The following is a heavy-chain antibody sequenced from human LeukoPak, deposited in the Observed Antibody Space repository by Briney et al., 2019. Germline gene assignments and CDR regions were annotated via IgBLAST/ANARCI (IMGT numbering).Heavy chain of an antibody. CDR2: ISARGDST. V-gene: IGHV3-23*01. Sequence: GGSLRLSCAASGFTFSSYAMSWVRQAPGKGLDWVSAISARGDSTFHADSVRGRFTISRDNSKNTLYLQLNSLRGEDTAVYYCARDRLVGYCSGGSCYSGLDYWGQGTLVTVSS. CDR3: ARDRLVGYCSGGSCYSGLDY. CDR1: GFTFSSYA. D-gene: IGHD2-15*01. J-gene: IGHJ4*02.